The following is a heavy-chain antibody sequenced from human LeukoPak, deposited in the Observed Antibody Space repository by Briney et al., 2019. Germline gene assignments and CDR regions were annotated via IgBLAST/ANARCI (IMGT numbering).Heavy chain of an antibody. CDR1: GFTFSSYW. CDR3: ARLSTIFGVFDP. D-gene: IGHD3-3*01. Sequence: GGSLRLSCEASGFTFSSYWMSWVRQAPGKGLEWVANIKQDGSEKYYVDSVKGRFTISRDNAKNSLYLQMNSLRAEDTAVYYCARLSTIFGVFDPWGQGTLVTVSS. CDR2: IKQDGSEK. V-gene: IGHV3-7*03. J-gene: IGHJ5*02.